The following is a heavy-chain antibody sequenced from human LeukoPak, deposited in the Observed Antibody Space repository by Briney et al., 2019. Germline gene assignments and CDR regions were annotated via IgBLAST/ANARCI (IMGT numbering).Heavy chain of an antibody. CDR3: ATLLLTYYYGSGSYYKAPFDY. Sequence: GGSLRLSCAASGFTVSSNYMSWVRQAPGKGLEWVSVIYSGGSTYYADSVKGRFTISRDNSKNTLYLQMNSLRAEDTAVYYCATLLLTYYYGSGSYYKAPFDYWGQGTLVTVSS. V-gene: IGHV3-66*01. CDR2: IYSGGST. D-gene: IGHD3-10*01. J-gene: IGHJ4*02. CDR1: GFTVSSNY.